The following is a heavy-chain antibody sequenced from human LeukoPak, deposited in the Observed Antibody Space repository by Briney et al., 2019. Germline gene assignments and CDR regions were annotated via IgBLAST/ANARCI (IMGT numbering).Heavy chain of an antibody. CDR3: AGRRFAELDY. CDR2: INHSPST. Sequence: PXXXXDWIREINHSPSTNYTPSLKSRGTISVDTSKNQFSLKLRYVTAADTAVYYCAGRRFAELDYWGQGPLVTVSS. J-gene: IGHJ4*02. V-gene: IGHV4-34*01. D-gene: IGHD3-10*01.